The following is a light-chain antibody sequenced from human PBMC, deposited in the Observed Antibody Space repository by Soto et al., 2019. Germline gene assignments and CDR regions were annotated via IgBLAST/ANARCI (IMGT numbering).Light chain of an antibody. CDR3: QQSFSTPPT. CDR1: QSIVNN. V-gene: IGKV1-39*01. Sequence: DIVMTQSPSSLSVSLVGIVXVTFLASQSIVNNLNWYQQKPGKAPKVLIYGASSLQSGVPSRFSGNGSGTDFTLIISGLRPEDFGTYYCQQSFSTPPTFGQGTKVDIK. J-gene: IGKJ1*01. CDR2: GAS.